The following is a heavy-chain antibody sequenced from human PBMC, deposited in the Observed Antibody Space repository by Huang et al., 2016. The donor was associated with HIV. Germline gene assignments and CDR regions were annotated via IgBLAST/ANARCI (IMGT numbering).Heavy chain of an antibody. J-gene: IGHJ5*02. V-gene: IGHV4-59*02. Sequence: QVRLQESGPGLVKLSETMSLSCTVSGDSVSSDYWGWIRHPPGKGLEWIGTVYDSGTTKYNPRLKSRITISVDTSKNGFSLNMTSVSAADTAMYFCVRDQGRLAVGGIDNWFDPWGQGALVTVSS. CDR1: GDSVSSDY. CDR2: VYDSGTT. D-gene: IGHD6-19*01. CDR3: VRDQGRLAVGGIDNWFDP.